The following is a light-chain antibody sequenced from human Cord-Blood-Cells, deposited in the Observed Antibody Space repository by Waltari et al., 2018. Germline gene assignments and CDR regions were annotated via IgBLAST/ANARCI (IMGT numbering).Light chain of an antibody. Sequence: EIVLTQSPAPLSLSPGERATLSCRASQSVSSYFAWYQQKPGQAPRLLIHDASNRATGIPARFSGSGCGTDFSLTISSLEPEDFAVYYCQQRSNWITFGQGTRLEIK. V-gene: IGKV3-11*01. CDR1: QSVSSY. CDR3: QQRSNWIT. CDR2: DAS. J-gene: IGKJ5*01.